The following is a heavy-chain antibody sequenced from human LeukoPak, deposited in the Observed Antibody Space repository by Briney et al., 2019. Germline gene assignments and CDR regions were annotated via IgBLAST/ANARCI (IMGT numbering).Heavy chain of an antibody. D-gene: IGHD3-10*01. CDR3: ARARYYYGHYFDY. Sequence: SETLSLTCTVSGGSINNYYWSWIRQPPGKGLEWIGYIFDNGNTNYNPSLKSRVTISLDTSKNQFSLKLSSATAADTAVYYCARARYYYGHYFDYWGQGTLVTVSS. CDR1: GGSINNYY. J-gene: IGHJ4*02. V-gene: IGHV4-59*01. CDR2: IFDNGNT.